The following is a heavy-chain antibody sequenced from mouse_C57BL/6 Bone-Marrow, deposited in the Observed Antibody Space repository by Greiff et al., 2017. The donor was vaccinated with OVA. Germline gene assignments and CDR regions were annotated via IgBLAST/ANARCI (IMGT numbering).Heavy chain of an antibody. CDR2: INPGSGGT. CDR3: ARADYYGSSLFDY. CDR1: GYAFTNYL. V-gene: IGHV1-54*01. D-gene: IGHD1-1*01. Sequence: QVQLQQSGAELVRPGTSVKVSCKASGYAFTNYLIEWVKQRPGQGLEWIGVINPGSGGTNYNEKFKGKATLTADKSSSTAYMQLSSLTSEDSAVYFCARADYYGSSLFDYWGQGTTLTVSS. J-gene: IGHJ2*01.